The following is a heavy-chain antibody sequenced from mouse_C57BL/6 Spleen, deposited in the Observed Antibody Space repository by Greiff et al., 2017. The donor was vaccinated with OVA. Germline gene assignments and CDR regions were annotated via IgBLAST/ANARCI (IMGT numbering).Heavy chain of an antibody. CDR2: IYPGNSDT. CDR1: GYTFTSYW. CDR3: TRKTYYSNYRDWYFDV. D-gene: IGHD2-5*01. J-gene: IGHJ1*03. V-gene: IGHV1-5*01. Sequence: EVQLQQSGTVLARPGASVKMSCKTSGYTFTSYWMHWVKQRPGQGLEWIGAIYPGNSDTSYNQKFKGKAKLTAVTSASTAYMELSSLTNEDSAVYYYTRKTYYSNYRDWYFDVWGTGTTVTVSS.